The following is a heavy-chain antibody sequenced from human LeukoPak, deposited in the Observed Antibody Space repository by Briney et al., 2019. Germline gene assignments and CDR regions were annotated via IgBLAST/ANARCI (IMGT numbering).Heavy chain of an antibody. V-gene: IGHV1-18*01. J-gene: IGHJ4*02. CDR1: GGTFSSYA. CDR3: AREYCSGGSCYSFDY. Sequence: VKVSCKASGGTFSSYAISWVRQAPGQGLEWMGWISAYDGNTNYAQKLQGRVTMTTDTSTSTAYMELRSLRSDDTAVYYCAREYCSGGSCYSFDYWGQGTLVTVSS. D-gene: IGHD2-15*01. CDR2: ISAYDGNT.